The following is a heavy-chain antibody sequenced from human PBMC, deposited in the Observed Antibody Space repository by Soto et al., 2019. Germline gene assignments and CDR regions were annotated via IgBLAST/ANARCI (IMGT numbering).Heavy chain of an antibody. CDR1: GFTFSSYA. J-gene: IGHJ4*02. Sequence: EVQLLESGGGLVQPGGSLRFSCAASGFTFSSYAMNWVRQAPGKGLEWVSAISGSGGSTYYADSVKGRFTISRDNSKNTLYLQMNRLRDEDTAVYYCATAGTSGGHSGYRPETFDFWGQGTLVTVSS. V-gene: IGHV3-23*01. CDR3: ATAGTSGGHSGYRPETFDF. CDR2: ISGSGGST. D-gene: IGHD5-12*01.